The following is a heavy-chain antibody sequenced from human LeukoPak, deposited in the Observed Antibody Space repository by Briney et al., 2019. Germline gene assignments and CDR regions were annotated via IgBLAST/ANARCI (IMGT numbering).Heavy chain of an antibody. Sequence: GGSLRLSCAASGFTFSNYVMSWVRQAPGKGLEWVSGISGSGSNTYYADSVRGRFTISRDNSKNTLSLQMNSLRAEDTAVYYCAKMNVLTGYYTPNFDFWGQGTLVTVSS. V-gene: IGHV3-23*01. D-gene: IGHD3-9*01. CDR1: GFTFSNYV. J-gene: IGHJ4*02. CDR3: AKMNVLTGYYTPNFDF. CDR2: ISGSGSNT.